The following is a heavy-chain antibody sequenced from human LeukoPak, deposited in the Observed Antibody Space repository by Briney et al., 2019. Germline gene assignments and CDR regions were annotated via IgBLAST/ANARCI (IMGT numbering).Heavy chain of an antibody. CDR3: ARRIYSSGWYFDY. CDR2: IFHSGDT. J-gene: IGHJ4*02. Sequence: PSETLSLTCAVSGYSITSGYYWAWLRQPPGKVLEWIGNIFHSGDTYYNPSLKSRVTISVDTSKNQFSLKLSSVTAADTAIYYCARRIYSSGWYFDYWGQGTLVTVSP. CDR1: GYSITSGYY. V-gene: IGHV4-38-2*01. D-gene: IGHD6-19*01.